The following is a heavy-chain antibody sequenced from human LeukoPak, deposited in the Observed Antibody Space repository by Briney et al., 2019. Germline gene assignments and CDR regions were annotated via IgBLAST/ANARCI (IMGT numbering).Heavy chain of an antibody. V-gene: IGHV1-69*05. CDR2: IIPIFGTA. CDR1: GGTFSSYA. D-gene: IGHD2-2*01. J-gene: IGHJ4*02. CDR3: ARGTIPAAASHFDY. Sequence: ASVKVSCKASGGTFSSYAISWVRQAPGQGLEWMGRIIPIFGTANYAQKFQGRVTITTDESTSTAYMELSSLRSEDTAVYYCARGTIPAAASHFDYWGQGTLVTVSS.